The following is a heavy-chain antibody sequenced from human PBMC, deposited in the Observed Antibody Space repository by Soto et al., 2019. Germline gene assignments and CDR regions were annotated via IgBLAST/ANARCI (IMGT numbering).Heavy chain of an antibody. D-gene: IGHD3-10*01. CDR1: GFTFSSYA. Sequence: GSLRLSCAASGFTFSSYAMSWVRQAPGKGLEWVSAISGSGGSTYYADSVKGRFTISRDNSKNTLYLQMNSLRAEDTAVYYCAPLPLWFGDPQSYYYGMDVWGQGTTVTVSS. CDR3: APLPLWFGDPQSYYYGMDV. CDR2: ISGSGGST. V-gene: IGHV3-23*01. J-gene: IGHJ6*02.